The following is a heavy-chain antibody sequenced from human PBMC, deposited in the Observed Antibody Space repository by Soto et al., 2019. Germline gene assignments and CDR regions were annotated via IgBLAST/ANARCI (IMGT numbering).Heavy chain of an antibody. CDR3: ARRTNGAFDI. J-gene: IGHJ3*02. CDR1: GGSISSSSYY. Sequence: PSETLSLTCTVSGGSISSSSYYWGWIRQPPGKGLEWIGSIYYSGSTFYNPSLKSRVTISVDTSKNQSSLKLSSVTAADTAVYYCARRTNGAFDIWGQGTMVTVSS. V-gene: IGHV4-39*01. D-gene: IGHD2-8*01. CDR2: IYYSGST.